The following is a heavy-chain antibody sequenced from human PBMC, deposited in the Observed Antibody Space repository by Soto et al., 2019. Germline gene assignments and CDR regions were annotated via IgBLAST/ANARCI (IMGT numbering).Heavy chain of an antibody. CDR3: ARGGPNLVDTAMGDWYFDL. J-gene: IGHJ2*01. Sequence: GASVKVSCKASGYTFTGYYMHWVRQAPGQGLEWMGWINPNSGGTNYAQKFQGRVTMTRDTSISTAYMELSRLRSDDTAVYYCARGGPNLVDTAMGDWYFDLWGRGTLVTVSS. D-gene: IGHD5-18*01. V-gene: IGHV1-2*02. CDR2: INPNSGGT. CDR1: GYTFTGYY.